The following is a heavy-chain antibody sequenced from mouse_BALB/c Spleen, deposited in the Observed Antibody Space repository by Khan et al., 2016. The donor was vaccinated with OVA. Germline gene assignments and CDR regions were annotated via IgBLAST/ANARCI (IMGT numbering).Heavy chain of an antibody. CDR2: ISSGDST. CDR1: GFTFSNYA. J-gene: IGHJ3*01. CDR3: ARDYWFAY. V-gene: IGHV5-6-5*01. Sequence: EVELVESGGGLVKPGGSLKFSCAASGFTFSNYAMSWVRQSPEKRLEWVASISSGDSTYYLDSVKGRFTISRDNARNILYLQMSSLRSEDTAIYYCARDYWFAYWSQGTLVTVSA.